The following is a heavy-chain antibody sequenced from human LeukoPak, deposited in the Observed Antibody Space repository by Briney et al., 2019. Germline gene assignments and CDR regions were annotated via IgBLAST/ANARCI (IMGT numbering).Heavy chain of an antibody. CDR3: ARGPGVNPKVLQYFADP. V-gene: IGHV4-31*03. D-gene: IGHD3-9*01. Sequence: ASQTLSLTCTVFGGSISSGGYYWSWIRQHPGKGLEWIGYIYNSGSTNYNPSLKSRVTISVDTSKNQFSLKLSSVTAADTAVYYCARGPGVNPKVLQYFADPWGQGTLVIVSS. CDR1: GGSISSGGYY. J-gene: IGHJ5*02. CDR2: IYNSGST.